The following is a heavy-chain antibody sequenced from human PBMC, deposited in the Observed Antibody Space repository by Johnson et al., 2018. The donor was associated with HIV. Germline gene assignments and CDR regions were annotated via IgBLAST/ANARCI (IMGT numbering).Heavy chain of an antibody. CDR2: IYSGGST. D-gene: IGHD6-13*01. V-gene: IGHV3-66*03. J-gene: IGHJ3*02. Sequence: VQVVESGGGLIQPGGSLRLSCADSGLRVSYGYRTWVRPAPGKGLEWASVIYSGGSTYYADSVKGRFTISRDNAKNTLYLQRNSLRAEAPSVYYCAKPRQPSDAFDISGQGTMVTVSS. CDR3: AKPRQPSDAFDI. CDR1: GLRVSYGY.